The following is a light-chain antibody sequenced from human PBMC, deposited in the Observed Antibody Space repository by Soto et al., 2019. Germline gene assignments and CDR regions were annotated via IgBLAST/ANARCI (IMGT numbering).Light chain of an antibody. J-gene: IGKJ4*01. CDR2: VAS. V-gene: IGKV1-12*01. CDR3: QQANSFPLT. CDR1: QRISSW. Sequence: DLEMTQSPSSVSASVGDRVTITCRASQRISSWLAWYQQKPGTVPKLLIYVASNLEEGVPSRFSGSGSGTDFTLTISSLQPEDFATYYCQQANSFPLTFGGGTKVEIK.